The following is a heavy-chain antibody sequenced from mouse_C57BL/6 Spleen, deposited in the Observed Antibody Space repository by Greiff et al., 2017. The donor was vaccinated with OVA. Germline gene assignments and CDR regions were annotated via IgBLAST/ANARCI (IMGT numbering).Heavy chain of an antibody. Sequence: DVKLQESGGGLVQPGGSMKLSCVASGFTFSNYWMNWVRQSPEKGLEWVAQIRLKSDNYATHYAESVKGRFTISRDDSKSSVYLQMNNLRAEDTGIYYCTNLYHGYDEGYWGQGTTLTVSS. V-gene: IGHV6-3*01. CDR1: GFTFSNYW. CDR2: IRLKSDNYAT. D-gene: IGHD2-2*01. J-gene: IGHJ2*01. CDR3: TNLYHGYDEGY.